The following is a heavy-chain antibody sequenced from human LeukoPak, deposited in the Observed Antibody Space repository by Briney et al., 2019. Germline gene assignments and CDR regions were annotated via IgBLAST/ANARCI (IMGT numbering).Heavy chain of an antibody. V-gene: IGHV3-11*04. J-gene: IGHJ4*02. D-gene: IGHD6-13*01. CDR3: ARDEGQQFDY. Sequence: PGGSLSLSCAASGFTFSDYSMNWIRETPGKGLERVSYISTSGSSIYYADSVKGRFTISRDNAKNPLYLQMNSLRADDTAVYYCARDEGQQFDYWGQGTLVTVSS. CDR2: ISTSGSSI. CDR1: GFTFSDYS.